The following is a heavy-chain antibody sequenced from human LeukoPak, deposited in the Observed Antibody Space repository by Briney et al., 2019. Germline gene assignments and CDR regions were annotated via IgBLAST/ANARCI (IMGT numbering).Heavy chain of an antibody. CDR2: IIPIFGTA. Sequence: GASVKVSCKASGGTFSSYAISWVRQAPGQGLEWMGGIIPIFGTANYAQKFQGRVTITADESTSTAYMELSSLRSEDTAVYYCARDLPDFWSGYYTYYYYGMDVWGQGTTVTVSS. CDR3: ARDLPDFWSGYYTYYYYGMDV. CDR1: GGTFSSYA. D-gene: IGHD3-3*01. V-gene: IGHV1-69*13. J-gene: IGHJ6*02.